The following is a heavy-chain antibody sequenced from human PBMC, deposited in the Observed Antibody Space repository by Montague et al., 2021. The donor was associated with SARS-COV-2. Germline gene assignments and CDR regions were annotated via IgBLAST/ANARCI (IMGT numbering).Heavy chain of an antibody. D-gene: IGHD6-13*01. CDR1: SGSIRGGSYY. Sequence: TLSLTCSVSSGSIRGGSYYWTWIRQPAGKGLEWIGRIHTGGTTXYXXXXKXRVTISLDTSKNQFSLNLNSVTAADTAVYFCARDAGGAAAGKGRYFDLWGRGTLVTVSS. V-gene: IGHV4-61*02. CDR3: ARDAGGAAAGKGRYFDL. J-gene: IGHJ2*01. CDR2: IHTGGTT.